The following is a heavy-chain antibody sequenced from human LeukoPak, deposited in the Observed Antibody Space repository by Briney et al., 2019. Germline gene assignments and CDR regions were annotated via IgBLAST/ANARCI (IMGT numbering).Heavy chain of an antibody. J-gene: IGHJ4*02. V-gene: IGHV3-7*04. CDR3: TGGALDY. CDR1: GFTFSDYW. CDR2: INQDGREQ. Sequence: PGGSLRLSCAASGFTFSDYWMSWVRQAPGQGLEWVAKINQDGREQHFVDSVKGRFTISRDNAQNSLFLQMDSLRAEDTAVYYCTGGALDYWGQGALVSVPS.